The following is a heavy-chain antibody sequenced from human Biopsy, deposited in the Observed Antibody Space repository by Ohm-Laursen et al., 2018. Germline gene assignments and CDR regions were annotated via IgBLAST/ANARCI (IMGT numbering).Heavy chain of an antibody. V-gene: IGHV4-39*01. CDR2: ISYRGTT. D-gene: IGHD3-3*01. CDR3: ARLRGGVVINYSWFDP. J-gene: IGHJ5*02. Sequence: TLSLTCTVSGGSIRSNGFYWGRIRQPPGKGLEWIGSISYRGTTSYNPSLKSRVAISVDTSKNQLSLSLNSVTAADTAVFYCARLRGGVVINYSWFDPWGQGILVTVSS. CDR1: GGSIRSNGFY.